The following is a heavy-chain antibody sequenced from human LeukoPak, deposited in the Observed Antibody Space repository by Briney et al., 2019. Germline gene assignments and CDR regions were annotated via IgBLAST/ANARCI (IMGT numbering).Heavy chain of an antibody. CDR1: GGSISSYY. V-gene: IGHV4-4*07. CDR3: AREYNWNYAHYYYYMDV. Sequence: KPSETLSLTCTVSGGSISSYYWSWIRQPAGKGLEWIGRIYTSGSTNYNPSLKSRVTMSVDTSKNQFSLKLSSVTAADTAVYYCAREYNWNYAHYYYYMDVWGKGTTVTVSS. D-gene: IGHD1-7*01. J-gene: IGHJ6*03. CDR2: IYTSGST.